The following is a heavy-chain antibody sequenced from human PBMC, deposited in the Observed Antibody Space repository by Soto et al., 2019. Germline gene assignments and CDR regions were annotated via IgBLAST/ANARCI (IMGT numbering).Heavy chain of an antibody. D-gene: IGHD3-16*02. V-gene: IGHV3-15*01. J-gene: IGHJ4*02. CDR2: IKSKTDGGTT. CDR3: TTMLFELSAFDY. Sequence: GGSLRLSCAASGFTFSNAWMSWVRQAPGKGLEWVGRIKSKTDGGTTDYAAPVKGRFTISRDDSKNTLYLQMNSLKTEDTAVYYCTTMLFELSAFDYWGQGTLVTVSS. CDR1: GFTFSNAW.